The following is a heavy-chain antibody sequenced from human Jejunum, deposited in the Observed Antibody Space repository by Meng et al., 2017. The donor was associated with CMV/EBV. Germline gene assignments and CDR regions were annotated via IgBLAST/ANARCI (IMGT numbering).Heavy chain of an antibody. Sequence: SGYTFACPWIVGVRQLAEKDLEWMEMNHCVDTKTVDSPLFQSQVTISADKSLNTAYLQWNSLQASDTAMYYCARHYDASWFGYWGQGTLVTVSS. V-gene: IGHV5-51*01. D-gene: IGHD2-2*01. CDR1: GYTFACPW. J-gene: IGHJ4*02. CDR3: ARHYDASWFGY. CDR2: NHCVDTKT.